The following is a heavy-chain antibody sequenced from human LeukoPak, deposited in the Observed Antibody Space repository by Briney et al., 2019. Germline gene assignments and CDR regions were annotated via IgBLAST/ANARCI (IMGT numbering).Heavy chain of an antibody. CDR1: GYTFTGYY. J-gene: IGHJ4*02. V-gene: IGHV1-2*02. Sequence: ASVKVSCKASGYTFTGYYMHWVRQAPGQGLEWMGWINPNSGGTNYAQKFQGRVTMTRDTSISTAYMELSRLRSDDTAVYYCARALTGRCSSTSCYEWWFDYWGQGTLVTVS. CDR3: ARALTGRCSSTSCYEWWFDY. D-gene: IGHD2-2*01. CDR2: INPNSGGT.